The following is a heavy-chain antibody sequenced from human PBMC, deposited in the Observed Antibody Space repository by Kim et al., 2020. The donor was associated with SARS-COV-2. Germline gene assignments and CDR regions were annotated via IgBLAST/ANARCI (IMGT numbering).Heavy chain of an antibody. CDR2: IKEDGSKI. D-gene: IGHD3-22*01. CDR1: GFTLSTAW. V-gene: IGHV3-7*03. Sequence: GGSLRLSCAASGFTLSTAWLSWGRQAPGKGLEWVANIKEDGSKIHYLGSVRRRFTISRDYAKNSPFLQRNSPSAEDTDVYYCSGEWLLWGQGTLVTV. CDR3: SGEWLL. J-gene: IGHJ4*02.